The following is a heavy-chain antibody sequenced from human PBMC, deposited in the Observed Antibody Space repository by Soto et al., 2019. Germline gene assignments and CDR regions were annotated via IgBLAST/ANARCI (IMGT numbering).Heavy chain of an antibody. J-gene: IGHJ4*02. Sequence: QVQLQESGPGLVKPSETLSLTCTVSGGSISNYYWSWIRQPPGKGLEWIGYIYYSGSTRYNPSLKRRLTXXVDTSKNQFSLKLSSVTAADTAVYYCARHGPIAAAGTVFDYWGQGTLVTVSS. D-gene: IGHD6-13*01. CDR2: IYYSGST. CDR1: GGSISNYY. V-gene: IGHV4-59*08. CDR3: ARHGPIAAAGTVFDY.